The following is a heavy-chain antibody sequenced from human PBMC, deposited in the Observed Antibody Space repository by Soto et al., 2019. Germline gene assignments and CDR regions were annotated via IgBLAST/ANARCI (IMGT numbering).Heavy chain of an antibody. CDR3: AKDTEGGRSGAFDI. V-gene: IGHV3-30*18. Sequence: TGGSLRLSCAASGFTFSSYGMHWVRQAPGKGLEWVAVISYDGSNKYYADSVKGRFTISRDNSKNTLYLQMNSLRAEDTAVYYCAKDTEGGRSGAFDIWGQGTMVTVSS. J-gene: IGHJ3*02. CDR1: GFTFSSYG. D-gene: IGHD1-26*01. CDR2: ISYDGSNK.